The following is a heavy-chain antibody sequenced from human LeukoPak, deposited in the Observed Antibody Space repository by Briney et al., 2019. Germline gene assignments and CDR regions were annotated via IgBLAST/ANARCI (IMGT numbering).Heavy chain of an antibody. V-gene: IGHV3-48*01. CDR1: GFTFSSHS. Sequence: GGSLRLSCAASGFTFSSHSMNWVRQAPGKGLESVSYISYSSGTIYYADSVKGRFTISRDNAKNSLYLQMSSLRAEDTAVYFCATVDRPSDYYYIYMDVWGKGTTVTVSS. D-gene: IGHD3-22*01. J-gene: IGHJ6*03. CDR3: ATVDRPSDYYYIYMDV. CDR2: ISYSSGTI.